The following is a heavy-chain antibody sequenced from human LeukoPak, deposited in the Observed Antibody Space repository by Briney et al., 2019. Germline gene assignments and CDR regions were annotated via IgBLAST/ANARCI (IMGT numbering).Heavy chain of an antibody. Sequence: GGSLRLSCAASGFTFRYSAMSWVRQAPGKGLEWVSTVTGDGITTYYGNSVKGRFTISRDNAKNSLYLQMNSLRAEDTAVYYCARYQFFVEMATISAFDIWGQGTMVTVSS. CDR1: GFTFRYSA. V-gene: IGHV3-23*01. CDR3: ARYQFFVEMATISAFDI. D-gene: IGHD5-24*01. J-gene: IGHJ3*02. CDR2: VTGDGITT.